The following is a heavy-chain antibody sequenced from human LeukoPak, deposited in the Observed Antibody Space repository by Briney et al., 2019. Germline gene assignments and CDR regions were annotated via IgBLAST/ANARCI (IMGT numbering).Heavy chain of an antibody. CDR3: ARERRGRDGFDY. CDR1: GFTFSSYW. D-gene: IGHD5-24*01. Sequence: GGSLRLSCAASGFTFSSYWMSWVRQAPGKGLEWVAVISYDGSNKYYADSVKGRFTISRDNSKNTLYLQMNSLRAEDTAVYYCARERRGRDGFDYWGQGTLVTVSS. J-gene: IGHJ4*02. CDR2: ISYDGSNK. V-gene: IGHV3-30-3*01.